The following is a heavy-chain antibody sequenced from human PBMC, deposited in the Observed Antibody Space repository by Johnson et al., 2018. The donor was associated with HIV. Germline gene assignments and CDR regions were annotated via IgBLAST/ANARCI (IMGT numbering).Heavy chain of an antibody. CDR2: ISSSGTNI. CDR1: GFSFSDYY. J-gene: IGHJ3*02. D-gene: IGHD3-10*01. Sequence: QVHLVESGGGLVQPGGSLRLSCAASGFSFSDYYMNWVRQAPGKGLEWVSYISSSGTNINYADSVKGRFTISRDNAKNSLYLQMNSLRAEDTSVYYCARERATLWFRASGAAFDIWGQGTMVTVSS. CDR3: ARERATLWFRASGAAFDI. V-gene: IGHV3-11*04.